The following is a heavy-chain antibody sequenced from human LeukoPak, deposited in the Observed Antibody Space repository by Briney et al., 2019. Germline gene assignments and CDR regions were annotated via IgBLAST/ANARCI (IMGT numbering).Heavy chain of an antibody. J-gene: IGHJ3*02. CDR1: GFTVSSNY. CDR3: AKDRGVGVPAAGTAFDI. Sequence: GGSLRLSCAASGFTVSSNYMSWVRQAPGKGLESVSVIYSGGGTDYADSVKGRFTISRDNSKNTLYLQMNRLRAEDTAVYYCAKDRGVGVPAAGTAFDIWGQGTMLTVSS. D-gene: IGHD2-2*01. V-gene: IGHV3-66*02. CDR2: IYSGGGT.